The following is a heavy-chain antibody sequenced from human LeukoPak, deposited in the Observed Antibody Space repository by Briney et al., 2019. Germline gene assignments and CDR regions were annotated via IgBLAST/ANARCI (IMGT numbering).Heavy chain of an antibody. V-gene: IGHV3-48*02. CDR1: GFTFSSYS. CDR3: AREGAAAGGMDY. D-gene: IGHD6-13*01. J-gene: IGHJ4*02. Sequence: GGSLRLSCAASGFTFSSYSMNWVGQAPGKGLEWVSYISSSSTIYFADSVKGRFTISRDNAKYSLYLQMNSLRDEDTAVYYCAREGAAAGGMDYWGQGTLVSVSS. CDR2: ISSSSTI.